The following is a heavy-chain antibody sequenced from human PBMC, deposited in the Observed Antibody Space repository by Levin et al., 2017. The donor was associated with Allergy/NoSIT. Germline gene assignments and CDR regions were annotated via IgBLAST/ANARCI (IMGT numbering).Heavy chain of an antibody. V-gene: IGHV3-23*01. D-gene: IGHD2-15*01. CDR1: GFTFSSYA. CDR2: ISGSGGT. Sequence: PGGSLRLSCAASGFTFSSYAMTWVRQAPGKGLEWVSSISGSGGTYYADSVKGRFTISRDNSKNTLCLQMSSLRAEDTAVYYCAKDQWWYQYWGQGTLVTVSS. CDR3: AKDQWWYQY. J-gene: IGHJ4*02.